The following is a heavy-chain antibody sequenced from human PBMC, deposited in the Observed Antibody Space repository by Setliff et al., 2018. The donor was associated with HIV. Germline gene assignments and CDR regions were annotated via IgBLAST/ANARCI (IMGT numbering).Heavy chain of an antibody. CDR3: AGRGGYNDWYFDY. Sequence: PSETLSLTCTVSGDSISSGTYYWSWIRQPAGKALEWIGHIYTSGSTNYNPSLESRVTISIDTSKSQFSLKLTSVTTADTAMYYCAGRGGYNDWYFDYWGQGALVTVSS. D-gene: IGHD5-12*01. CDR1: GDSISSGTYY. J-gene: IGHJ4*02. CDR2: IYTSGST. V-gene: IGHV4-61*09.